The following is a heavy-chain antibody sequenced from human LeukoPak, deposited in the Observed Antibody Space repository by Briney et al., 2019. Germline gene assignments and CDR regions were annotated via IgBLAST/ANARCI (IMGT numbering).Heavy chain of an antibody. CDR1: GFTVSSNY. V-gene: IGHV3-53*01. CDR3: AREDYYDSSGFGGGY. J-gene: IGHJ4*02. CDR2: IYSGGST. Sequence: GGSLRLSCAASGFTVSSNYMSWVRQAPGKGLEWVSVIYSGGSTYYADSVKGRFTISRDDSKNTLYLQMNSLRAEDTAVYYCAREDYYDSSGFGGGYWGQGTLVTVSS. D-gene: IGHD3-22*01.